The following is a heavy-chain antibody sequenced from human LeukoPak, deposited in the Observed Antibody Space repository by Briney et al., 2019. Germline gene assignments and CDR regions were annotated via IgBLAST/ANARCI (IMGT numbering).Heavy chain of an antibody. V-gene: IGHV3-74*01. CDR2: IHSDGSIT. CDR1: GFIFSIYW. D-gene: IGHD5-12*01. J-gene: IGHJ4*02. CDR3: ARGGVVAATDY. Sequence: GGSVRLFCAASGFIFSIYWMHWVRQPPGKGMVWVSQIHSDGSITGYADSVKDRFTISRDNAKNTLYLQMNSLRAEDTAVFYCARGGVVAATDYWGQGTLVTVSS.